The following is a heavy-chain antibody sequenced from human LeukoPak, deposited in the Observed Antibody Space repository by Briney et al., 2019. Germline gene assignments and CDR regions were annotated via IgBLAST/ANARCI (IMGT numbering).Heavy chain of an antibody. D-gene: IGHD3-16*02. J-gene: IGHJ4*02. CDR3: ARDYVWGSFRYTTLGY. Sequence: VGSLRLSCAASGFSIDGYGMSWVRQAPGKGLEWVSGINWNGGSTGYADSVKGRFTISRDNAKNSLYLQMNSLRVEDTALYYCARDYVWGSFRYTTLGYWGQGTLVTVSS. CDR1: GFSIDGYG. V-gene: IGHV3-20*04. CDR2: INWNGGST.